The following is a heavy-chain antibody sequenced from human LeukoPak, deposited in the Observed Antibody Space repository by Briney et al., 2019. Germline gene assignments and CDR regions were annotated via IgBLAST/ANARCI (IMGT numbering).Heavy chain of an antibody. CDR3: ARHYDTSGYYPFDY. J-gene: IGHJ4*02. CDR2: IYYSGST. CDR1: GGSISSYY. Sequence: SETLSLTCTVSGGSISSYYWSWIRQPPVKGLEWIGYIYYSGSTKYNPSLKSRVSISVDTSKNQFSLKLSSVTAADTAVYYCARHYDTSGYYPFDYWGQGTLVTVSS. D-gene: IGHD3-22*01. V-gene: IGHV4-59*08.